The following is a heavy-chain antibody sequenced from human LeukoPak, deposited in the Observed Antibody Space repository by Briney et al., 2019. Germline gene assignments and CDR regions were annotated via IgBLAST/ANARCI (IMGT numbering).Heavy chain of an antibody. CDR2: ISAYNGNT. CDR1: GYIFTSYG. J-gene: IGHJ4*02. V-gene: IGHV1-18*01. CDR3: ARDEDYHILTGYERFDY. Sequence: ASVKVSCKASGYIFTSYGINWVRQAPGQGLEWMGWISAYNGNTNYAQKLQGRVTMTTDTSTSTAYMELRSLRSDDTAVYYCARDEDYHILTGYERFDYWGQGTLVTVSS. D-gene: IGHD3-9*01.